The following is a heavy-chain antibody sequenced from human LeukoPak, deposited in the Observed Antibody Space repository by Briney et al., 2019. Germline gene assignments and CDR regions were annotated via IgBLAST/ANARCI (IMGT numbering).Heavy chain of an antibody. V-gene: IGHV3-33*06. J-gene: IGHJ3*02. CDR2: IWYDGSNK. D-gene: IGHD4-17*01. CDR1: GITFSNFG. Sequence: GGSLRLSCAASGITFSNFGMHWVRQAPGKGLEWVAVIWYDGSNKSYADSVKGRFTISRDNSKNTLYLQMNSLRAEDTAVYYCAKDLDGDYTEAFDSWGQGTMVTVSS. CDR3: AKDLDGDYTEAFDS.